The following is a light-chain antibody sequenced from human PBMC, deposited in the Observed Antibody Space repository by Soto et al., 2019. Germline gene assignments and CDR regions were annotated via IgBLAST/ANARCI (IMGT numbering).Light chain of an antibody. V-gene: IGLV2-14*01. Sequence: QSALTQSASVSGSPGQSITISCTGTSSDVGGYDHVSWYQQYPGKAPKLMIYDVTNRPSGVSNRFSGSKSGNTASLTISGLQAEDDADYYCCAYTSSSLYVVFGGGTKLTVL. CDR2: DVT. CDR3: CAYTSSSLYVV. CDR1: SSDVGGYDH. J-gene: IGLJ2*01.